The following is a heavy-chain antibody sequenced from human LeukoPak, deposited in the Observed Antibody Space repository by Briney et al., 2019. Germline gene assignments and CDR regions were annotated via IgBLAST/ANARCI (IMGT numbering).Heavy chain of an antibody. Sequence: GESLNISCKGSGYSFSSYWIGWVRQMPGKGLEWMGIIYPGDSDTRYSPSFQGQVTISADKSISTAYLQWSSLKASDTAMYYCARLDYSNYEMVFDYWGQGTLVTVSS. CDR1: GYSFSSYW. D-gene: IGHD4-11*01. CDR3: ARLDYSNYEMVFDY. V-gene: IGHV5-51*01. J-gene: IGHJ4*02. CDR2: IYPGDSDT.